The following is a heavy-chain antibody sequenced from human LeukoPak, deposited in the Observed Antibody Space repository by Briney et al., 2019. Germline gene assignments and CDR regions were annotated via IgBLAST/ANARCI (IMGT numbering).Heavy chain of an antibody. Sequence: AGGSLRLSRAASGFTFSSYAMSWVRQAPGKGLEWVSAISGSGGSTYYADSVKGRFTISRDNSKNTLYLQMNSLRAEDTALSYCAKDRGGGRSSDAFDIWGQGTMVTVSS. CDR1: GFTFSSYA. CDR3: AKDRGGGRSSDAFDI. J-gene: IGHJ3*02. V-gene: IGHV3-23*01. CDR2: ISGSGGST. D-gene: IGHD2-15*01.